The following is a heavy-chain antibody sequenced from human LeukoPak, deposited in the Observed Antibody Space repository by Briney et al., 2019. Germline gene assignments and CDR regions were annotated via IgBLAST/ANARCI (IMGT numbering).Heavy chain of an antibody. CDR3: AKDTNYGDYVPVWFDP. J-gene: IGHJ5*02. CDR1: GFTFSSYD. CDR2: ISGSGGST. D-gene: IGHD4-17*01. Sequence: GGSLRLSCAASGFTFSSYDMSWVRQAPGKALEWVSAISGSGGSTYYADSVKGRFTISRDNSKNTLYLQMNSLRAEDTAVYYCAKDTNYGDYVPVWFDPWGQGTLVTVAS. V-gene: IGHV3-23*01.